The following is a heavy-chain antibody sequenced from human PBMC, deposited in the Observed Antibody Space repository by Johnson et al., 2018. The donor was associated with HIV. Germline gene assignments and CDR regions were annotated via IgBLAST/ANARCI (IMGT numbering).Heavy chain of an antibody. Sequence: QVQLVESGGGVVQPGRSLRLSCAASGFTFSSYGMHWVRQAPGKGLAWVAVISYDGSNKYYADSVKGRFTISRDNSKNTLYLQMNSLRTEDTAVYYCAKKQAAAGTGGGAFDIWGQGTMVTVSS. CDR1: GFTFSSYG. CDR2: ISYDGSNK. V-gene: IGHV3-30*18. CDR3: AKKQAAAGTGGGAFDI. D-gene: IGHD6-13*01. J-gene: IGHJ3*02.